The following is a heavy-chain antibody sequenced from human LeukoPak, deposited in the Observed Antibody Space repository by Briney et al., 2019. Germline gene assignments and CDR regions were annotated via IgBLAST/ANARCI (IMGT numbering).Heavy chain of an antibody. V-gene: IGHV3-21*01. CDR3: ARGMIDY. CDR2: ITNDSSYI. J-gene: IGHJ4*02. Sequence: GGSLRLSCAASGFTFSSYTMNWVRQAPGKGLKWVPAITNDSSYIYYADSVKGRFTISRDNAKNSLYLQMNSLRAEDTAVYYCARGMIDYWGEGTLVTVSS. CDR1: GFTFSSYT.